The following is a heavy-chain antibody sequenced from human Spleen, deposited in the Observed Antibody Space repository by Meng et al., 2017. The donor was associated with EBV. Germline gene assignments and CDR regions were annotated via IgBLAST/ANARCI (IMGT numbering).Heavy chain of an antibody. CDR2: IHHSGGT. V-gene: IGHV4-4*02. Sequence: HVRESGTRLVGPWGSLCLTCVVSRVFIPSGVWWSWVRQSAGKGLEWIGEIHHSGGTSYNQSLKSRVTISLDMSKDQFSLRLSSVTAADTAVYYCARAGYHRPASEYWGQGTLVTVSS. J-gene: IGHJ4*02. D-gene: IGHD2-15*01. CDR3: ARAGYHRPASEY. CDR1: RVFIPSGVW.